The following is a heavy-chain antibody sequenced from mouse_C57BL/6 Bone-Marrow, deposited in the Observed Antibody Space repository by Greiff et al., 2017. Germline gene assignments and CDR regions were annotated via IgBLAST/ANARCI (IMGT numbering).Heavy chain of an antibody. CDR3: TSPRYFDD. Sequence: QVQLKESGAELVRPGASVTLSCKASGYTFTDYEMHWVKQTPVHGLEWIGAIDPETGGTAYNQKFKGKAILTADKSSSTAYMELRSLTSEDSAVYYCTSPRYFDDWGTGTTVTVSS. CDR2: IDPETGGT. J-gene: IGHJ1*03. CDR1: GYTFTDYE. V-gene: IGHV1-15*01.